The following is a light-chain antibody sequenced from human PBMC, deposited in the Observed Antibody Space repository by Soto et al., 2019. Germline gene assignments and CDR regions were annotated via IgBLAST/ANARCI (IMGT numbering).Light chain of an antibody. CDR1: SSDVGGYNY. CDR3: ISYKTDDTFV. V-gene: IGLV2-14*01. J-gene: IGLJ1*01. CDR2: EAT. Sequence: QAVVTQPASVSGSPGQSITISCTGTSSDVGGYNYVSWYQQHPGKAPKLMIYEATNRPSGVSERFSGSKAGDTASLTISGLQADDESEYFCISYKTDDTFVFGGGTKLTVL.